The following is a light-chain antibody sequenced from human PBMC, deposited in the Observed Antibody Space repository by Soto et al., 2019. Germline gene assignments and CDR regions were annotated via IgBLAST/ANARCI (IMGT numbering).Light chain of an antibody. J-gene: IGKJ1*01. CDR3: LLDYSYFWA. Sequence: AIQVTQSPSSLSASVGDSVTITCRTSQGIRSALGWYQQKPGKVPKLLIYAASTLRSGVPSMFSGSGSGRDFTLTISSLQPEDFATYYCLLDYSYFWAFGQGTKVEVK. CDR1: QGIRSA. CDR2: AAS. V-gene: IGKV1-6*01.